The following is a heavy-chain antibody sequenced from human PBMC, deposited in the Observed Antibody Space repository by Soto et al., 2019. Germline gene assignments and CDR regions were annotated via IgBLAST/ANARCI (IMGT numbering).Heavy chain of an antibody. CDR1: GFSLSTSGMC. J-gene: IGHJ6*02. V-gene: IGHV2-70*13. Sequence: SGPTLVNPTQTLTLTFTFPGFSLSTSGMCVSWIRQPPGKALEWLALIDWDDDKYYSTSLKTRLTISKDTSKNQVVLTMTNMDPVDTATYYCSGGSCSADYYYGMDVWGQGTTVTVSS. CDR3: SGGSCSADYYYGMDV. CDR2: IDWDDDK. D-gene: IGHD2-15*01.